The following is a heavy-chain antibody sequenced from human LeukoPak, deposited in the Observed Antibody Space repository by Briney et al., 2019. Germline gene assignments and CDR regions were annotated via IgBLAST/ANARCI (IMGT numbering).Heavy chain of an antibody. V-gene: IGHV3-15*01. Sequence: PGGSLRLSCAASGFTFSNAWMSWVRQAPGKGLEWVGRIKSKTDGGTTDYAAPVKGRFTISRDNAKNSLYLQMHSLRAEDTAVYYCARSYSSSSRYMDVWGKGTTVTVSS. J-gene: IGHJ6*03. CDR1: GFTFSNAW. CDR3: ARSYSSSSRYMDV. D-gene: IGHD6-6*01. CDR2: IKSKTDGGTT.